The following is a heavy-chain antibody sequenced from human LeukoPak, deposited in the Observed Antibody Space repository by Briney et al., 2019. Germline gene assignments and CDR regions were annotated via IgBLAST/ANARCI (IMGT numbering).Heavy chain of an antibody. CDR1: GGSISSYY. D-gene: IGHD3-10*01. CDR3: ARGSQTPDAGY. CDR2: IYTSGST. Sequence: KPSETLSLTCTVSGGSISSYYWSWIRQPAGKGLEWIGRIYTSGSTNYNPSLKSRVTISMETSKRQFSLKLKSVTAADTAVYFCARGSQTPDAGYWGQGILVTVSS. J-gene: IGHJ4*02. V-gene: IGHV4-4*07.